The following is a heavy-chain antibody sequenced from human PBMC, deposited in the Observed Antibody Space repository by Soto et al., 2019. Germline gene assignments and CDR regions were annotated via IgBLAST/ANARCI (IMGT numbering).Heavy chain of an antibody. D-gene: IGHD5-18*01. CDR3: AREKDSTMGPGFDQ. CDR2: IWYDGYNK. Sequence: QVHLVESGGGVVQPGRSLRLSCVASGFTFSSYGMHWVRQAPGKGLEWVAVIWYDGYNKNYADSVKGRFTISRDNSKNTLYLQMNRLRDEDTAVYYCAREKDSTMGPGFDQWGQGTLVTVSS. J-gene: IGHJ4*02. CDR1: GFTFSSYG. V-gene: IGHV3-33*01.